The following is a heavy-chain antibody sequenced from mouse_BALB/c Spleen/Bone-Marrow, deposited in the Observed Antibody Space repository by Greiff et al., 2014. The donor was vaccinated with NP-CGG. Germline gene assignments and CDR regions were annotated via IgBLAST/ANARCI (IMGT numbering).Heavy chain of an antibody. D-gene: IGHD1-1*01. CDR3: AMYYYGSSLFAY. Sequence: EVKVEESGAELVKPGASVKLSCTASGFNIKDTYMHWVKQRPEQGLEWIGRIDPANGNPKYDPKFQGKATITADTSSNTAYLRLSSLTSEDTAVYYCAMYYYGSSLFAYWGQGTLVTVSA. CDR2: IDPANGNP. V-gene: IGHV14-3*02. J-gene: IGHJ3*01. CDR1: GFNIKDTY.